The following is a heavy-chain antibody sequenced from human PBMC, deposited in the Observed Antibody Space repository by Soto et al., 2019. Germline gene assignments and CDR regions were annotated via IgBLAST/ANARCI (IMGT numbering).Heavy chain of an antibody. D-gene: IGHD7-27*01. J-gene: IGHJ3*02. CDR3: AKRLGNDVFDI. CDR1: GLTFSSYG. CDR2: ISADGNED. Sequence: PGGSLRLSCTASGLTFSSYGMHWVRQAPGKGPEWVAFISADGNEDFYTDSVKGRFTISRDTPKNRLYLQMKSLRPEDTAVYYCAKRLGNDVFDIWGQGTAVTVS. V-gene: IGHV3-30*18.